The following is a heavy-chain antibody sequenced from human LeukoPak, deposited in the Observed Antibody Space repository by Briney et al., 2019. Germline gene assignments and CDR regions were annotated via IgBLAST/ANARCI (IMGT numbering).Heavy chain of an antibody. V-gene: IGHV1-2*02. D-gene: IGHD6-19*01. CDR3: ARDGYVPTVAGRGFFDY. CDR1: GYTFTDYY. CDR2: INPDSGYT. J-gene: IGHJ4*02. Sequence: ASVKVSCKTSGYTFTDYYIHWVRQAPGQGLEWMGWINPDSGYTNYAQKFQGRVTMTRDTSINTAYMELSSLRSEDTAVYYCARDGYVPTVAGRGFFDYWGREPWSPSPQ.